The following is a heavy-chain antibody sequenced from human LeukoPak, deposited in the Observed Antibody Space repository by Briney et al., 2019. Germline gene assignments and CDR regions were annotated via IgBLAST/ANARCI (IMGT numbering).Heavy chain of an antibody. CDR2: IYSGGST. D-gene: IGHD2-15*01. Sequence: GGSLRLSCAASGFTVSSSYMSWVRQAPGKGLEWVSVIYSGGSTYYADSVKGRFTISRDNSKNTLYLQMNSLRAEDTAVYYCARDKAEGNYYYYGMDVWGQGTTVTVSS. CDR1: GFTVSSSY. J-gene: IGHJ6*02. V-gene: IGHV3-66*01. CDR3: ARDKAEGNYYYYGMDV.